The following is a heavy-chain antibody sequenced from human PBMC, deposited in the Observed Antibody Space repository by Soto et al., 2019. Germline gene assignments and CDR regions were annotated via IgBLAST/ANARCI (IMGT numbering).Heavy chain of an antibody. CDR1: GFTFSDYY. V-gene: IGHV3-11*05. D-gene: IGHD5-12*01. CDR2: ISSSSSYT. J-gene: IGHJ4*02. Sequence: GGSLRLSCAASGFTFSDYYMSWIRQAPGKGLEWVSYISSSSSYTNYADSVKGRFTISRDNAKNSLYLQMNSLRAEDTAVYYCARDLGGYDNDYWGQGTLVTVSS. CDR3: ARDLGGYDNDY.